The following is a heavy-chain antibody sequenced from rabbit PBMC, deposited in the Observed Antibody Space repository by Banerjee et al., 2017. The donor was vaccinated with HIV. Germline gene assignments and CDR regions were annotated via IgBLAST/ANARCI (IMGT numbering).Heavy chain of an antibody. CDR2: IDADSSVST. J-gene: IGHJ6*01. CDR3: ARGVTMTMVTFDF. Sequence: QEQLEESGGDLVKPEGSLTLTCTASGFSFSSSYWIYWVRQAPGKGLEWIACIDADSSVSTTYANWAKGRFTVSKSSSTTVTLQMTSLTAADTATYFCARGVTMTMVTFDFWGQGTLVTVS. V-gene: IGHV1S45*01. CDR1: GFSFSSSYW. D-gene: IGHD2-1*01.